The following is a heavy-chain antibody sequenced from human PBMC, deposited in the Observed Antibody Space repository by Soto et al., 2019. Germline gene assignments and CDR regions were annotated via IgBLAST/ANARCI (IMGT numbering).Heavy chain of an antibody. CDR2: INAANGNT. CDR3: WRDQGYFYSGGFYKP. Sequence: QVQLVQSGAEVKQPGASVKVSCKASGYTFTTYAIHWVRQAPRQRLEWMGWINAANGNTKYSQKFQGRVTITRDTSATTAYMEVSSLRSEGTAVYYCWRDQGYFYSGGFYKPWGQGTLVTVSS. CDR1: GYTFTTYA. D-gene: IGHD3-10*01. V-gene: IGHV1-3*01. J-gene: IGHJ5*02.